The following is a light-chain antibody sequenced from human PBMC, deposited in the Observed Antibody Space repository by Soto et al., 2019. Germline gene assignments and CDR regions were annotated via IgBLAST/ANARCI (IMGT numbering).Light chain of an antibody. CDR2: RNN. J-gene: IGLJ2*01. V-gene: IGLV1-47*01. CDR1: SSNIGSNY. Sequence: QSVLTQPPSASGTPGQRVTISCSGSSSNIGSNYVYWYQQLPGTAPKLLIYRNNQWPSGVPVRFSGSKSGTSASLAISGLRSEDEADYYCAAWDDSLSGVVFGGGTKVTVL. CDR3: AAWDDSLSGVV.